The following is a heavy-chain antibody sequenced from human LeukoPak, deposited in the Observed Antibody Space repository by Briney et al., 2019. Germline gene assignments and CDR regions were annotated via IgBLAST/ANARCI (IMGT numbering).Heavy chain of an antibody. V-gene: IGHV3-13*01. Sequence: GGSLRLSCAASGFTFNNAWMNWVRQAAGEGLEWVSAIGTAGDTYYPGSVKGRFTISRENAKNSLYLQMNSLRAGDTAVYYCARGGRGSSWFDNWGQGTLVTVSS. CDR1: GFTFNNAW. D-gene: IGHD6-13*01. CDR2: IGTAGDT. J-gene: IGHJ4*02. CDR3: ARGGRGSSWFDN.